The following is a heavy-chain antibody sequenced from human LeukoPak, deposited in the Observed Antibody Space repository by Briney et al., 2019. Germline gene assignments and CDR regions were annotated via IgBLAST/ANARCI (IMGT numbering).Heavy chain of an antibody. V-gene: IGHV1-69*04. Sequence: SVKVSCKASGGTFSSYAISWVRQAPGQGLEWMGRIIPIFGIVNYAQKFQGRVTITADKSTSTAYMELSNLRSEDTAVYYCAREEEKVVAGPHFDYWGQGTLVTVSS. CDR2: IIPIFGIV. D-gene: IGHD6-19*01. J-gene: IGHJ4*02. CDR3: AREEEKVVAGPHFDY. CDR1: GGTFSSYA.